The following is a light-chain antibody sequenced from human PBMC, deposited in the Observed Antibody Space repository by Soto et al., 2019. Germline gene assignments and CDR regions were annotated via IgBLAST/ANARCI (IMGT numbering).Light chain of an antibody. V-gene: IGLV2-23*01. Sequence: QSVLTQPASVSGSPGQSITISCAGTSSDVGSHKLVSWYQQYPGKAPKLIIFEASKRPSGVSSRFSGSKSGSTASLTISGLQAEDEAGYYCCSNAGGSTYVFGTGTQLTVL. CDR2: EAS. CDR1: SSDVGSHKL. J-gene: IGLJ1*01. CDR3: CSNAGGSTYV.